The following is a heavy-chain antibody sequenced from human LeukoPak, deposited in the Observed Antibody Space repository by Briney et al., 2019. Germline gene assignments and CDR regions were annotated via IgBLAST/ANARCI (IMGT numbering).Heavy chain of an antibody. J-gene: IGHJ3*02. CDR3: ARRGYDSSGYRDAFDI. CDR1: GYSFTSYW. D-gene: IGHD3-22*01. CDR2: IYPGDSDT. Sequence: GESLKISCKGSGYSFTSYWIGWVRQMPGKGLEWMGIIYPGDSDTTYSPSFQGQVTISADKSISTAYLQWSSLKAPDTAMYYCARRGYDSSGYRDAFDIWGQGTMVTVSS. V-gene: IGHV5-51*01.